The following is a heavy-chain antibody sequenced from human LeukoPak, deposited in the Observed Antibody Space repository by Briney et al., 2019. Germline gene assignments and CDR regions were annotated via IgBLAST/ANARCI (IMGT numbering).Heavy chain of an antibody. Sequence: SETLSLTCAVYGGSFSGYYWSWIRQPPGKGLEWIGEINHSGSTNYNPSLKSRVTISVDTSKNQFSLKLSSVTAADTAVYYCARVPGYYDSSGSFSSDHWGQGTLVTVSS. J-gene: IGHJ4*02. V-gene: IGHV4-34*01. D-gene: IGHD3-22*01. CDR2: INHSGST. CDR3: ARVPGYYDSSGSFSSDH. CDR1: GGSFSGYY.